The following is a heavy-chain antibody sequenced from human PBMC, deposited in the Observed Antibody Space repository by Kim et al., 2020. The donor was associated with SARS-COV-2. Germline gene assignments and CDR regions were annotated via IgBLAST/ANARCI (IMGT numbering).Heavy chain of an antibody. CDR1: GFTFTDTY. J-gene: IGHJ4*02. CDR3: VRGVTTSGY. Sequence: ASVKVSCKASGFTFTDTYIYWVRQAPGQGLEWMGWINPNSGGTKFAQKFQGRVTMTRDTSITTAYLELSSLRSDDKAVYYCVRGVTTSGYWGQGTLVTVSS. CDR2: INPNSGGT. D-gene: IGHD1-1*01. V-gene: IGHV1-2*02.